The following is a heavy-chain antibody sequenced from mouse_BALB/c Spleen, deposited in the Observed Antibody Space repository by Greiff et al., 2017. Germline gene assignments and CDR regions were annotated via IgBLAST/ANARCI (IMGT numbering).Heavy chain of an antibody. V-gene: IGHV1S29*02. CDR3: ARVADTWFAY. J-gene: IGHJ3*01. Sequence: VQLQQSGPELVKPGASVKISCKASGYTFTDYNMHWVKQSHGKSLEWIGYIYPYNGGTGYNQKFKSKATLTVDNSSSTAYMELRSLTSEDSAVYYGARVADTWFAYWGQGTLVTVSA. CDR2: IYPYNGGT. CDR1: GYTFTDYN.